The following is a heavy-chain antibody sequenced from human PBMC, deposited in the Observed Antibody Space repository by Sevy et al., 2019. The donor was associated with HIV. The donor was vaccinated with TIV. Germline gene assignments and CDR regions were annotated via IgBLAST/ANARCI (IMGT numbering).Heavy chain of an antibody. Sequence: GGSLRLSCTASGFSFSGYAMYWVRQAPGKGLEWVVGISDDGSRKYYVDSVKDRLTISRDNSENTLYLEMNSLRSEDTAIYYCARDRWRFLEWLRVAFDIWGQGTMVTVSS. CDR1: GFSFSGYA. D-gene: IGHD3-3*01. V-gene: IGHV3-30-3*01. J-gene: IGHJ3*02. CDR3: ARDRWRFLEWLRVAFDI. CDR2: ISDDGSRK.